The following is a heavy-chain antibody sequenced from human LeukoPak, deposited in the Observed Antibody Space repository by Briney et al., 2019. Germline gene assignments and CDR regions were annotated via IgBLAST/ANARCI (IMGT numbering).Heavy chain of an antibody. CDR1: GGSFSGYY. V-gene: IGHV4-34*01. Sequence: PSETLSLTCAIYGGSFSGYYWSWIRQPPGKGLEWIGEINHSGSTNYNPSLKSRVTISVDTSKNQFSLKLSSVTAADTAVYYCARGRAARPYYFDYWGQGTLVTVSS. D-gene: IGHD6-6*01. CDR2: INHSGST. J-gene: IGHJ4*02. CDR3: ARGRAARPYYFDY.